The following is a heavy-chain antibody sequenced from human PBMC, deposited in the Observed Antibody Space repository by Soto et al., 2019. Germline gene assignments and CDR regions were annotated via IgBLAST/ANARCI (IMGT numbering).Heavy chain of an antibody. D-gene: IGHD3-22*01. Sequence: SETLSLTCTVSGGSISSYYWSWIRQPPGKGLEWIGYIYYSGSTNYNPSLKSRVTISVDTSKNQFSLKLSFVTAADTAVYHCARVMNSPYYYDSSGYQNWFDPWGQGTLVTVSS. CDR1: GGSISSYY. CDR2: IYYSGST. CDR3: ARVMNSPYYYDSSGYQNWFDP. V-gene: IGHV4-59*01. J-gene: IGHJ5*02.